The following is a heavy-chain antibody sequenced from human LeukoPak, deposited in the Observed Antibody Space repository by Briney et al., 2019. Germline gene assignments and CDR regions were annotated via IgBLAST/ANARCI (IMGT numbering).Heavy chain of an antibody. CDR2: INHSGST. CDR1: GWSFSGYY. J-gene: IGHJ6*02. D-gene: IGHD5-18*01. V-gene: IGHV4-34*01. Sequence: SETLSLTCAVYGWSFSGYYWSWIRQPPGKGLEWIGEINHSGSTNYNPSLKSRVTISVDTSKNQFSLKLSSVTAADTAVYYCASRGGYSYGYGPNYYYGMDVWGQGTTVTVSS. CDR3: ASRGGYSYGYGPNYYYGMDV.